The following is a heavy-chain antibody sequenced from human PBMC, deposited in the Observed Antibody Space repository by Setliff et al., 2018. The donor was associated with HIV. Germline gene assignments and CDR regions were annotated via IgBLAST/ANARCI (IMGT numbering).Heavy chain of an antibody. J-gene: IGHJ3*02. CDR3: ARGSYCTNGVCYPSAFDI. V-gene: IGHV4-59*08. CDR1: GGSISSYY. Sequence: PSETLSLTCTVSGGSISSYYWSWIRQPPGKGLEWIGSIYYSGSTNYNPSLKSRVTISVDTSKNQFSLKLTSVTAADTAVYYCARGSYCTNGVCYPSAFDIWGQGTMVTVSS. CDR2: IYYSGST. D-gene: IGHD2-8*01.